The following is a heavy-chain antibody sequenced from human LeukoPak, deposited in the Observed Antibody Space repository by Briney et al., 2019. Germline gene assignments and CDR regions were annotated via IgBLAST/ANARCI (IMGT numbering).Heavy chain of an antibody. V-gene: IGHV3-48*01. J-gene: IGHJ4*02. CDR3: ARDFHVRLYDSGGYYY. CDR2: ISSSSSTI. Sequence: PGGSLRLSCAASGFIFSSYSMNWVRQAPGRGLEWVSYISSSSSTIYYADSVKGRFTISRDNAKNSLYLQMNSLRAEDTAVYYCARDFHVRLYDSGGYYYGGEAARNTVSS. D-gene: IGHD3-22*01. CDR1: GFIFSSYS.